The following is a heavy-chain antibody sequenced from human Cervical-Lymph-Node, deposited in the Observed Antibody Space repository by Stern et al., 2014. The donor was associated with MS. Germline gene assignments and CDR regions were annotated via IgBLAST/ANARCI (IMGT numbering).Heavy chain of an antibody. CDR2: ISDSGTS. Sequence: QLQLQESGPGLVKPSETLSLTCTVSGGSISSGRYYWGWIRQPPGKGLEWIASISDSGTSFYNPSLKSRFPISVNTSKNRFSLRLSFVTAADTAIYYCASILDYDYDTSGYYYLFHFDHWGQGTLVTVSS. J-gene: IGHJ4*02. V-gene: IGHV4-39*01. CDR3: ASILDYDYDTSGYYYLFHFDH. D-gene: IGHD3-22*01. CDR1: GGSISSGRYY.